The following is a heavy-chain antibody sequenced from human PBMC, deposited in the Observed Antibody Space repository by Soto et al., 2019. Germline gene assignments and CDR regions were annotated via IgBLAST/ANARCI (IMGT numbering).Heavy chain of an antibody. J-gene: IGHJ4*02. Sequence: QVQLVESGGGVVQPGRSLRLSCAASGFTFSSYAMHWVRQAPGKGLEWVAVISYDGSNKYYADSVKGRFTISRDNSKNTLYLQMNSLRAEDTAVYYCAKDRVVVVTAIADFDYWGQGTLVTVSS. CDR2: ISYDGSNK. CDR1: GFTFSSYA. CDR3: AKDRVVVVTAIADFDY. D-gene: IGHD2-21*02. V-gene: IGHV3-30*04.